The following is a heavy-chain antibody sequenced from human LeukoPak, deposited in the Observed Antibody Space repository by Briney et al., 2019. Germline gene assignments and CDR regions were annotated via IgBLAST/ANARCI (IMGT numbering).Heavy chain of an antibody. D-gene: IGHD3-3*01. J-gene: IGHJ4*02. CDR3: AKGVFGVNRAFDY. CDR1: GFTFNTCA. Sequence: SGGSLRPSCEASGFTFNTCAMSWVSQPPGKGLEWVSAISESGSGTYYADSVKGRLTISRDNSKNTLYLQMNSLRVDDTALYYCAKGVFGVNRAFDYWGQGTLVTVSS. CDR2: ISESGSGT. V-gene: IGHV3-23*01.